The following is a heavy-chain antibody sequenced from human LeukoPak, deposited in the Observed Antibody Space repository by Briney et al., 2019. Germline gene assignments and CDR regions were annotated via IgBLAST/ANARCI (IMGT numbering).Heavy chain of an antibody. CDR2: IFPSGGEL. Sequence: GGSLRLSCSASGFTFSSFAMIWVRQPPGKGLEWVASIFPSGGELHYADSVRGRFTISRDNSKSTLSLQMNSLRAEDTAIYYCATYRQVLLPFESWGQGTLVTVSS. J-gene: IGHJ4*02. CDR3: ATYRQVLLPFES. D-gene: IGHD2-8*02. CDR1: GFTFSSFA. V-gene: IGHV3-23*01.